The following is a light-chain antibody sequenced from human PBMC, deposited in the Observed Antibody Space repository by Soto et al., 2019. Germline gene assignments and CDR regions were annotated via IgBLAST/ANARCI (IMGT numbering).Light chain of an antibody. CDR2: KAS. V-gene: IGKV1-5*03. J-gene: IGKJ4*01. CDR3: QHYNGYPIT. CDR1: QSLNNY. Sequence: DIQMTQSPSTLSASVGDRVTITCRASQSLNNYLAWYQQKPGKAPKLLIYKASSLQSGVPSRFSGSGSGTDFTLTISRLQPDDLATYCCQHYNGYPITYGGGTKVEI.